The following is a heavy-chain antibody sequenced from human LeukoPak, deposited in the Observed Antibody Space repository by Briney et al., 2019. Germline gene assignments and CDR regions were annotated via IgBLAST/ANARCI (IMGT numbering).Heavy chain of an antibody. CDR2: ITNSGNSK. D-gene: IGHD6-13*01. CDR3: ARGGSSSWYSSLDY. V-gene: IGHV3-48*04. J-gene: IGHJ4*02. CDR1: EFTFSSYS. Sequence: PGGSLRLSCAASEFTFSSYSMNWVRQAPGKGLEWVSYITNSGNSKSYADSVKGRFTISRDNAKNSLYLQMNSLRAEDTALYYCARGGSSSWYSSLDYWGQGTLVTVSS.